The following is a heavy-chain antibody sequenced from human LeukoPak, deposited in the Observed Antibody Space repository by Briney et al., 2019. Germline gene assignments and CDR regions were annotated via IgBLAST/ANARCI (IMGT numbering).Heavy chain of an antibody. CDR3: ARTVKGHFDF. J-gene: IGHJ4*02. D-gene: IGHD2-21*02. Sequence: GGSLRLSCVASAFTFKTYTLNWGRQSPGKGLEWVSYISTAGNLINYADSVRGRFTISRDNAKNSLYLYMSSLTPEDTAVYYCARTVKGHFDFRGQGTLVTVSS. CDR2: ISTAGNLI. CDR1: AFTFKTYT. V-gene: IGHV3-21*01.